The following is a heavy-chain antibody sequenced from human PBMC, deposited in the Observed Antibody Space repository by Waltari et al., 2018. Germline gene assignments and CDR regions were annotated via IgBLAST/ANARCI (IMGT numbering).Heavy chain of an antibody. D-gene: IGHD1-1*01. J-gene: IGHJ4*02. CDR2: FAPEAGET. V-gene: IGHV1-24*01. CDR1: GYTLTELS. CDR3: ATGVAGTTLRRIDY. Sequence: QVQLVQSGAEVKKPGASVKVSCKVSGYTLTELSMHWVRQAPGKGLEWMGGFAPEAGETINAQKVQGRVTMTEDTSTDTAYMELSSLRSEDTAVYYCATGVAGTTLRRIDYWGQGTLVTVSS.